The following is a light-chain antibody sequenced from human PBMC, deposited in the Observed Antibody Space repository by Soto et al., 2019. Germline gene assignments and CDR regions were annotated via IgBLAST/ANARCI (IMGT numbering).Light chain of an antibody. Sequence: DIQMTQSPSTLSASVGDRVAITCRASQGINNWLAWYQLKPGKAPKLLIYDASTLESGVPSRFSGSGSGTEFTLTISSLQHDDFATYYCQQYASYSPTFGQGTKVDIK. CDR1: QGINNW. J-gene: IGKJ1*01. CDR2: DAS. CDR3: QQYASYSPT. V-gene: IGKV1-5*01.